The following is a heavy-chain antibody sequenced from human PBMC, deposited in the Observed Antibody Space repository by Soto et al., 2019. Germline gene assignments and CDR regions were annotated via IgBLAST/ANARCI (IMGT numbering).Heavy chain of an antibody. CDR3: ARSEYQLLSSRRSNHDAFDI. J-gene: IGHJ3*02. CDR2: IIPIFGTA. D-gene: IGHD2-2*01. Sequence: SVKVSCKASGGTFSSYAISWARQAPGQGLEWMGGIIPIFGTANYAQKFQGRVTITADESTSTAYMELSSLRSEDTAVYYCARSEYQLLSSRRSNHDAFDIWGQGAMVTVSS. V-gene: IGHV1-69*13. CDR1: GGTFSSYA.